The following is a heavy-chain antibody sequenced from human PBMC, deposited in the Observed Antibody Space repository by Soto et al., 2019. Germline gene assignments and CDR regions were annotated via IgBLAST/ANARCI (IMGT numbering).Heavy chain of an antibody. D-gene: IGHD2-2*01. Sequence: GGSLRLSCAASGFTFSSYAMSWVRQAPGKGLEWVSAISGSGGSTYYADSVKGRFTISRDNSKNTLYLQMNSLSAEDTAVYYCAKVPVVPAARGGDYWGQGTLVTVSS. CDR2: ISGSGGST. J-gene: IGHJ4*02. V-gene: IGHV3-23*01. CDR1: GFTFSSYA. CDR3: AKVPVVPAARGGDY.